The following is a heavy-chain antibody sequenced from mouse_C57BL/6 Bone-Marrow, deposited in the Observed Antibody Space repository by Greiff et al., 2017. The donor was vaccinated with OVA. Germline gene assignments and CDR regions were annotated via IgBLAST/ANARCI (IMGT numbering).Heavy chain of an antibody. J-gene: IGHJ3*01. CDR1: GYTFTSYW. Sequence: VQLQQPGAELVKPGASVKLSCKASGYTFTSYWMQWVKQRPGQGLEWIGEIDPSDSYTNYNQKFKGKATLTVDPSSSTAYMQLSSLTSEDSAVYDCARGAYYGSSSAWFAYWGQGTLVTVSA. CDR2: IDPSDSYT. D-gene: IGHD1-1*01. CDR3: ARGAYYGSSSAWFAY. V-gene: IGHV1-50*01.